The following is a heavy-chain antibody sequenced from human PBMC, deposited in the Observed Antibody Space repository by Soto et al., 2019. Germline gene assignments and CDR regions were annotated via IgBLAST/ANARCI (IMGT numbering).Heavy chain of an antibody. Sequence: GESVKISCKGSGYSFTNYWITWVRQMPGKGLEWMGRIDPSDSYTNYSPSFQGHVTISVDKSISTAYLQWSSLKASDTAMYYCARQAPLVPMEQYYGMDVCARGTAVTASS. CDR1: GYSFTNYW. CDR2: IDPSDSYT. V-gene: IGHV5-10-1*01. J-gene: IGHJ6*02. CDR3: ARQAPLVPMEQYYGMDV. D-gene: IGHD5-12*01.